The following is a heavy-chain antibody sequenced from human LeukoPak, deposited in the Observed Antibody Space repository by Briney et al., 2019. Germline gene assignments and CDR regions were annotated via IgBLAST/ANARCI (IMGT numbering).Heavy chain of an antibody. Sequence: ASVKVSCKVSGYTLTELYMHRVRQAPGKGLEWMGGFDPEDGETIYAQKFQGRVTMTEDTSTDTAYMELSSLRSEDTAVYYCATDIAPYNWNGDAFDIWGQGTMVTVSS. CDR1: GYTLTELY. CDR2: FDPEDGET. V-gene: IGHV1-24*01. D-gene: IGHD1-20*01. J-gene: IGHJ3*02. CDR3: ATDIAPYNWNGDAFDI.